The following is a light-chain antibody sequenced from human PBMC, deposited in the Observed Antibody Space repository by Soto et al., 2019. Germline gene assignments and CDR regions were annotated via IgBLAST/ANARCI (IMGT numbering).Light chain of an antibody. CDR1: QDINSY. CDR2: GAS. V-gene: IGKV3-20*01. J-gene: IGKJ1*01. CDR3: QQYGSSPT. Sequence: LTQSPSSLSASVGDRVTITCRASQDINSYLAWYQQKPGQAPRLLIYGASSRATGIPDRFSGSGSGTDFTLTISRLEPEDFAVYYCQQYGSSPTFGQGTKVEIK.